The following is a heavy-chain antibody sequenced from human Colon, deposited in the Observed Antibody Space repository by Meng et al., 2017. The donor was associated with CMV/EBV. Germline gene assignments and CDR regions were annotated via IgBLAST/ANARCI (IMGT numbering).Heavy chain of an antibody. CDR2: LSGGGGSV. Sequence: GESLKISCVASGFTFSNYAMTWVRQVPGKGLAWVSALSGGGGSVYYADTVKGRFTISRDNSKNTLFLHLNSLRAEDTAIYYCAYRGDPGDPYYWGQGTLVTVSS. V-gene: IGHV3-23*01. J-gene: IGHJ4*02. CDR3: AYRGDPGDPYY. CDR1: GFTFSNYA. D-gene: IGHD4-17*01.